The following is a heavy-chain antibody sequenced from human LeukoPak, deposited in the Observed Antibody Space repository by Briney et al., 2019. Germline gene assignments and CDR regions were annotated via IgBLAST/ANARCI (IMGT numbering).Heavy chain of an antibody. V-gene: IGHV1-46*01. J-gene: IGHJ4*02. Sequence: RASVKVSCKASGYTSTSYYMHWVRQAPGQGLEWMGIINPSGGSTSYAQKFQGSVTMTRDTSTSTVYMELSSLRSEDTAVYYCARGGSSWGIDYWGQGTLVTVSS. D-gene: IGHD6-13*01. CDR3: ARGGSSWGIDY. CDR2: INPSGGST. CDR1: GYTSTSYY.